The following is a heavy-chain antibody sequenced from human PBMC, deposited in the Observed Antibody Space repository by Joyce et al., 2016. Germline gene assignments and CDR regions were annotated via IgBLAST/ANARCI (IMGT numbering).Heavy chain of an antibody. J-gene: IGHJ3*02. V-gene: IGHV4-61*02. Sequence: QVQLQESGPGLVKPSQTLSLSCNVSGDSISSGGFYWNWIRQPAGKGLEWIGRLYTTGTTNYNPSLESRVTLSAETSKNQFSLKLRSVTAADTAIYYCARVVSSFDAFDIWGPGTMVIVSS. CDR2: LYTTGTT. D-gene: IGHD6-6*01. CDR3: ARVVSSFDAFDI. CDR1: GDSISSGGFY.